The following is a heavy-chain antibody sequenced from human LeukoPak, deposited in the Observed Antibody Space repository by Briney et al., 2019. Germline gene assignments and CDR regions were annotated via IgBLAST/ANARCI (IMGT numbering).Heavy chain of an antibody. CDR1: GFTFSGHN. CDR3: VRAVTLDY. V-gene: IGHV3-48*04. J-gene: IGHJ4*02. Sequence: GGSLRLSCAASGFTFSGHNMNWVRQAPGKGLEWISFVSISSGTLYYADSAKGRFTISRDNAKKSVYLQMNSLRVEDTALYYCVRAVTLDYWGQGTLVTVSS. CDR2: VSISSGTL. D-gene: IGHD4-17*01.